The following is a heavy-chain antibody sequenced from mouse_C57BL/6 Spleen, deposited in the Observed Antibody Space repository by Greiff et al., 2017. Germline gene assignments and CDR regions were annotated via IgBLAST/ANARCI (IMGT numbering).Heavy chain of an antibody. J-gene: IGHJ1*03. D-gene: IGHD1-1*01. CDR1: GYTFTDYE. CDR3: TGRVFYGSSWYFDV. V-gene: IGHV1-15*01. Sequence: QVQLQQSGAELVRPGASVTLSCKASGYTFTDYEMHWVKQTPVHGLEWIGAIDPETGGTAYNQKFKGKAILTADKSSSTAYMELRSLTSEDSAVYYGTGRVFYGSSWYFDVWGTGTTVTVSS. CDR2: IDPETGGT.